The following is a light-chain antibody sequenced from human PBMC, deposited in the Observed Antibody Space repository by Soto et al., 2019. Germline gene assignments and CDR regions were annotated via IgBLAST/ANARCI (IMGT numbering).Light chain of an antibody. V-gene: IGLV2-23*01. CDR3: CSYAGSSTLV. Sequence: QSALTQPASVSGSPGQSITISCTGTSSDVGRYKFVSWYQQHPAKAPKLMIYEGSKRPSGVSYRFSGSKSGNTASLTISGLQAEDEADYYCCSYAGSSTLVFGGGTKVTVL. CDR2: EGS. J-gene: IGLJ2*01. CDR1: SSDVGRYKF.